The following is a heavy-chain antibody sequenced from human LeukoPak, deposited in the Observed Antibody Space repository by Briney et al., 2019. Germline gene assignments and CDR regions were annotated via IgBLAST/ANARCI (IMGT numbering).Heavy chain of an antibody. Sequence: GGSLRLSCAASGFTFRSYAMSWVRQAPGKGLEWVAAISGSGGSTYYAASVKGRFSTSRDNSKNTLYLQMNSLRAEDTAVYYCAKVEMATITGSADYWGQGTLVTVSS. D-gene: IGHD5-24*01. J-gene: IGHJ4*02. CDR2: ISGSGGST. CDR1: GFTFRSYA. CDR3: AKVEMATITGSADY. V-gene: IGHV3-23*01.